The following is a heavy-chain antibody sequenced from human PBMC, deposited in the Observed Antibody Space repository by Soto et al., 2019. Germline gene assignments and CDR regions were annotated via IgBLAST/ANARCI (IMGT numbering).Heavy chain of an antibody. V-gene: IGHV3-48*02. CDR2: ISSSSSTI. CDR1: GFTFSSYS. D-gene: IGHD1-1*01. Sequence: EVQLVESGGGLVQPGGSLRLSCAASGFTFSSYSMNWVRQAPGKGLEWVSYISSSSSTIYYADSVKGRFTISRDNAKNSLYLQMNSLRDEDTSVYYCAREWNPLNWFDPWGQGTLVTVSS. CDR3: AREWNPLNWFDP. J-gene: IGHJ5*02.